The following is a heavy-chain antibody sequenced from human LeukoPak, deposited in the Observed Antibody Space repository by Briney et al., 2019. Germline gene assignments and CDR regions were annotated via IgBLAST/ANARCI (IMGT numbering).Heavy chain of an antibody. CDR1: GGSISSGSYY. CDR3: ATRYPDYDFWSGYYTYFDY. J-gene: IGHJ4*02. CDR2: IYYSGNT. D-gene: IGHD3-3*01. V-gene: IGHV4-39*07. Sequence: SETLSLTCTVSGGSISSGSYYWGWIRQPPGKGLEWIGNIYYSGNTYCNPSLKSRVTISVDTSKNQFSLKLSSVTAADTAVYYCATRYPDYDFWSGYYTYFDYWGQGTLVTVSS.